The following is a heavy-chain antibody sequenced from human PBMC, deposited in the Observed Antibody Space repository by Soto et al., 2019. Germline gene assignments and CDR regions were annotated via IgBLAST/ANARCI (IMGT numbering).Heavy chain of an antibody. Sequence: EVQVLDSGGDLVQPGGSLRLSCVASGFSFSGYAMTWVRQAPGKGLEWVSTISGDTAHIYYADSVKGRFTISRDNSKNTVYLQMNSLRAEDTAIYYCAKKGPPTTTTGFDYWGQGTLVTVSS. J-gene: IGHJ4*02. D-gene: IGHD1-26*01. V-gene: IGHV3-23*01. CDR3: AKKGPPTTTTGFDY. CDR1: GFSFSGYA. CDR2: ISGDTAHI.